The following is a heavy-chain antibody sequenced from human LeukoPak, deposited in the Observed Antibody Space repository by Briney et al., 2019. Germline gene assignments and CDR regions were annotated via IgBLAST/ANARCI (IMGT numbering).Heavy chain of an antibody. V-gene: IGHV3-30*04. CDR3: ARDFYD. J-gene: IGHJ4*02. Sequence: GGSLRLSCAASGFTFSSYAMHWVRQAPGKGLEWVAVISYDGSNKYYADSVKGRFTISRDNAKNTLYLQMNSLRAEDMAVYYCARDFYDWGQGTLVTVSS. CDR2: ISYDGSNK. CDR1: GFTFSSYA.